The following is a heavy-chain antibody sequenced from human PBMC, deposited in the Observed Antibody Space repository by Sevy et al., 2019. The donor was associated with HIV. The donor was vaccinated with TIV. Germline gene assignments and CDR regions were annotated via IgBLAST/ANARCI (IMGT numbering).Heavy chain of an antibody. CDR1: GFTFSKNW. Sequence: GGSLRLSCLASGFTFSKNWMSWVRQAPGKGLEWVGRIKSKTEGGTTDYAAPVKGRFTILRDDSKNTLYLQMNSLKTEDTAVYYCATESTEGNYYDSSGFYDFYYYGMDVWGQGTTVTVSS. V-gene: IGHV3-15*01. J-gene: IGHJ6*02. CDR3: ATESTEGNYYDSSGFYDFYYYGMDV. D-gene: IGHD3-22*01. CDR2: IKSKTEGGTT.